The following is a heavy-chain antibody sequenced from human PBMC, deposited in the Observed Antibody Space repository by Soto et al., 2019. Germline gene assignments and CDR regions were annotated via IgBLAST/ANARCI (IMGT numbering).Heavy chain of an antibody. CDR3: AKESITIFGVVIYYFDY. J-gene: IGHJ4*02. CDR2: ISGSGGST. V-gene: IGHV3-23*01. CDR1: GFTFSSYA. D-gene: IGHD3-3*01. Sequence: VQLLESGGGLVQPGGSLRLSCAASGFTFSSYAMSWVRQAPGKGLEWVSAISGSGGSTYYADSVKGRFINSRDNSKYELYLKMNSLRAEDTAVYYCAKESITIFGVVIYYFDYWGQGSLVTGFS.